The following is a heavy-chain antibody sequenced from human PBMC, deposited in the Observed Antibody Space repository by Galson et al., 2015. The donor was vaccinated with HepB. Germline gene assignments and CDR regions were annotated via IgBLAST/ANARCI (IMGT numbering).Heavy chain of an antibody. J-gene: IGHJ5*02. D-gene: IGHD3-22*01. CDR3: ARDWNPTYFYDTSGYLNWFDP. Sequence: SVKVSCKASGYTFTIYYIHWVRQAPGQGLEWMGIINPSGGSTSYAQKLQGRMTMTRDTSTNTVYMELSNLRSEDTAVYYCARDWNPTYFYDTSGYLNWFDPWGQGTLVTVSS. CDR1: GYTFTIYY. CDR2: INPSGGST. V-gene: IGHV1-46*04.